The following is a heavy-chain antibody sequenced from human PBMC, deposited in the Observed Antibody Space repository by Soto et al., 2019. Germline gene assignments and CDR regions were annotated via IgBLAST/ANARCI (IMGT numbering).Heavy chain of an antibody. Sequence: SLRLSCVVSGFTFSSYWMNWVRQAPGKGLEWVANIKQDGSEKYYVGSAKGRFTISRDNAKNSLYLQMNSLSAEDTAIYYCATSRTFDYWGQGTLVTVSS. CDR3: ATSRTFDY. CDR1: GFTFSSYW. V-gene: IGHV3-7*01. J-gene: IGHJ4*02. D-gene: IGHD6-13*01. CDR2: IKQDGSEK.